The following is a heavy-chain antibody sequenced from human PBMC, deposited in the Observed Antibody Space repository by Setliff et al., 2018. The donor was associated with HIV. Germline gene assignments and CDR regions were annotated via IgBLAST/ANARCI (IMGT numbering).Heavy chain of an antibody. D-gene: IGHD6-19*01. Sequence: GGSLRLSCVASGFTFINYAMSWVRQAPGTGLEWVSAIVGGASSTVYADSVKGRFTISRDNSKNTLYLQMNSLRPEDTAIYYCAKLAPSYSSGKDDFWGQGTLVTVSS. J-gene: IGHJ4*02. CDR1: GFTFINYA. CDR3: AKLAPSYSSGKDDF. CDR2: IVGGASST. V-gene: IGHV3-23*01.